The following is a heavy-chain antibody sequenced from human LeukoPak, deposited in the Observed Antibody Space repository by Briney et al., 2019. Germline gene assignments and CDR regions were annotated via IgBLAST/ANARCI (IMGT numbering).Heavy chain of an antibody. D-gene: IGHD4-23*01. CDR2: IYNSGNT. V-gene: IGHV4-59*01. J-gene: IGHJ4*02. CDR1: GGSISNYH. CDR3: GRVTGGNSLDY. Sequence: PSETLSLTCTVSGGSISNYHWSWIRQPPGQGLEWIGDIYNSGNTNYNPSLKSRVTISVDTSKNQFSLKLSSVTAADTAMYYCGRVTGGNSLDYWGQGTLVTVSS.